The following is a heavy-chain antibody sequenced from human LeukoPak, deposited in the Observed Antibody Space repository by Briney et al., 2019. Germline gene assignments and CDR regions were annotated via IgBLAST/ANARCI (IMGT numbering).Heavy chain of an antibody. CDR3: AGGSGNVRPVTPKWGHSEDY. J-gene: IGHJ4*02. D-gene: IGHD3-10*01. V-gene: IGHV3-23*01. CDR2: ISGSGGST. Sequence: PGGSLRLSCAASGFTFSSYAMSWVRQAPGKGLEWVSAISGSGGSTYYADSVKGRFTISRDNSKNTLYLQMNSLRAEDTAVYYCAGGSGNVRPVTPKWGHSEDYWGQGTLVTVSS. CDR1: GFTFSSYA.